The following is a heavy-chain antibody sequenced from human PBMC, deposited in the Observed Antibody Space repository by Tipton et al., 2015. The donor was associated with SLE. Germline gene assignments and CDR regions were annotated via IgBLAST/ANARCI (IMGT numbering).Heavy chain of an antibody. Sequence: SLRLSCAASGFTFSSYGMHWVRQAPGKGLEWVAVIWYGGSNKYYADSVKGRFTISRDNSKNTLYLQMNSLRAEDTAVYYCARGVFDYWGQGTLVTVSS. CDR3: ARGVFDY. CDR2: IWYGGSNK. CDR1: GFTFSSYG. J-gene: IGHJ4*02. V-gene: IGHV3-33*01.